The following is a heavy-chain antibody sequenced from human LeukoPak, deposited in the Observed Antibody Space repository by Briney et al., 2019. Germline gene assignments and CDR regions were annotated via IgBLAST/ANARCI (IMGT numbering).Heavy chain of an antibody. CDR3: ARVSDISVAAYFDY. V-gene: IGHV3-21*01. CDR1: GFTLSRYS. CDR2: ISTSSSYI. Sequence: PGGSLRLSCAASGFTLSRYSMNWVRQAPGKGLEWVSSISTSSSYIYYADSVKGRFTISRDNAKNSLYLQMNSLRAEDTAVYYCARVSDISVAAYFDYWGQGTLVTVSS. D-gene: IGHD6-19*01. J-gene: IGHJ4*02.